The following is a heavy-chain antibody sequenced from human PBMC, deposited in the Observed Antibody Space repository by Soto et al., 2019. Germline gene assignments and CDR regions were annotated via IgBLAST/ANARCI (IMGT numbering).Heavy chain of an antibody. D-gene: IGHD2-15*01. J-gene: IGHJ4*02. V-gene: IGHV3-23*01. Sequence: GGSLRLSCAASGFTFSSYAMSWVRQAPGKGLEWVSAISGSGGSTYYADSVKGRFTISRDNSKNTLYLQMNSLGAEDTAVYYCAKTISGYCSGGSCLMWGQGTLVTVSS. CDR3: AKTISGYCSGGSCLM. CDR1: GFTFSSYA. CDR2: ISGSGGST.